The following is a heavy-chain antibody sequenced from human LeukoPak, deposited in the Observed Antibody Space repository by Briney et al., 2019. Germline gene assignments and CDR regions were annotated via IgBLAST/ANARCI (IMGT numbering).Heavy chain of an antibody. Sequence: SETLSLTCTVSGGSISSYYWSWIRQPPGKGLEWIGYIYYSGSTNYNPSLKSRVTISVDTSKNQFSLKLSSVTAADTAVYYCARISSTLYYYYMDVWGKGTTVTVSS. V-gene: IGHV4-59*01. D-gene: IGHD2-2*01. J-gene: IGHJ6*03. CDR2: IYYSGST. CDR3: ARISSTLYYYYMDV. CDR1: GGSISSYY.